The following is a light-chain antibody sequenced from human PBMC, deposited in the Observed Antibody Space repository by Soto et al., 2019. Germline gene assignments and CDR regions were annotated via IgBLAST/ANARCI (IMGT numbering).Light chain of an antibody. J-gene: IGLJ1*01. CDR2: DVS. V-gene: IGLV2-14*03. Sequence: QSVLTQPASVSGSPGQSITISCTGTSSDVGGYNYVSWYQQHPGKAPKLMIFDVSNRPSGVSNRFSGSKSGNTASLTISVLQAGDEADYYCSSYTSSSTLEVFGTGTKVTVL. CDR1: SSDVGGYNY. CDR3: SSYTSSSTLEV.